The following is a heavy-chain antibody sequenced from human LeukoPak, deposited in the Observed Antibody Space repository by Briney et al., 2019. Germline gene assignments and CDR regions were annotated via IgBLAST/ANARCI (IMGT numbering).Heavy chain of an antibody. V-gene: IGHV3-23*01. J-gene: IGHJ4*02. CDR1: GFTFSSYA. Sequence: GGSLRLSCAASGFTFSSYAMSWVRQAPGKGLEWVSAISGSGGSTYYADSVKGRFTISRDNSKDSLYLQMNILRAEDTAVYYCARDTPDANFDYWGQGTLVTVSS. D-gene: IGHD5-18*01. CDR2: ISGSGGST. CDR3: ARDTPDANFDY.